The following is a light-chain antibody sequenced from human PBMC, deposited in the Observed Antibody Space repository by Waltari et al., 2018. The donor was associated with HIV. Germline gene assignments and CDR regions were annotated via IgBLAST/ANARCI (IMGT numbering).Light chain of an antibody. CDR3: ATWDDTLVTLV. CDR1: GSYIGSHS. V-gene: IGLV1-44*01. J-gene: IGLJ1*01. CDR2: NND. Sequence: HSVLTQPPSASGTSGQTVIISCSANGSYIGSHSLTWYQHLPGATPKLVIYNNDQRPSGVPALFSGSKSATSASLAITGVQSGDEGDYYCATWDDTLVTLVFGSGTRVVV.